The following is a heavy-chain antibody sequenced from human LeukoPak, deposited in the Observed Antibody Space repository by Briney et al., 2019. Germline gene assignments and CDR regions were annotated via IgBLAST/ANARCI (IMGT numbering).Heavy chain of an antibody. V-gene: IGHV3-74*01. CDR3: ARTYYYDSSGYYYDDY. CDR2: INSDGSST. D-gene: IGHD3-22*01. CDR1: GVTFSGYW. J-gene: IGHJ4*02. Sequence: PGGSLRLSCAASGVTFSGYWMHWVRQAPGKGLVWVSRINSDGSSTSYADSVKGRFTISRDNSKNTLYLQMNSLRAEDTAVYYCARTYYYDSSGYYYDDYWGQGTLVTVSS.